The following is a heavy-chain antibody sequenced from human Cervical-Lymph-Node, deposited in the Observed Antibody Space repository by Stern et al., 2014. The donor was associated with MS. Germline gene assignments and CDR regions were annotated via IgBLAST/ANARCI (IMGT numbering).Heavy chain of an antibody. CDR1: GFTFGDYA. CDR2: IRSKAYGGTT. V-gene: IGHV3-49*05. Sequence: EVQLVQSGGGLVKPGRSLRLSCTASGFTFGDYAMSWFRQAPGKGLEWVGFIRSKAYGGTTEYAASVKGRFTISRDDSKSIAYLQMNSLKTEDTAVYYCTRVPELRYFDWLRHDYWGQGTLVTVSS. D-gene: IGHD3-9*01. CDR3: TRVPELRYFDWLRHDY. J-gene: IGHJ4*02.